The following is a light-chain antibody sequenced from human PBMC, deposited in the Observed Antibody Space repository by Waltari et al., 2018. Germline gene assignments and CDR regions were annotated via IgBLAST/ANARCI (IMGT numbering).Light chain of an antibody. V-gene: IGLV2-23*02. Sequence: QSALTQPAPGSGSPRQSLTSSCAATTSDLGSYNLVSWYQQYPGKPPKLIIYDVIHRPSGVSTRFSGSRSGNTASLTISGLQAEDEADYYCCSYAGTTDSVIFGGGTKLTVL. CDR3: CSYAGTTDSVI. CDR1: TSDLGSYNL. J-gene: IGLJ2*01. CDR2: DVI.